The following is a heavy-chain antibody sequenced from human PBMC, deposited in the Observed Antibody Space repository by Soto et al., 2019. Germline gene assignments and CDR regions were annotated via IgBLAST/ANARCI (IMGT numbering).Heavy chain of an antibody. Sequence: PSETLSLTCTVSGGSISSYYWSWIRQPPGKGLEWIGYIYYTGTADYNPSLKSRVTISVDRSKNQFSLQLTSMTAADTAVYYCARAPPGPAPRWGVWGHGTTVTVSS. V-gene: IGHV4-59*12. CDR2: IYYTGTA. CDR1: GGSISSYY. CDR3: ARAPPGPAPRWGV. D-gene: IGHD3-16*01. J-gene: IGHJ6*02.